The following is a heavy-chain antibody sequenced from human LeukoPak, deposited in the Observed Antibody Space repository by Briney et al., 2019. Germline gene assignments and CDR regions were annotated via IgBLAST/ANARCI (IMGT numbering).Heavy chain of an antibody. J-gene: IGHJ4*02. Sequence: GGSLRLSCAATGFTFSSYWMSWVRQAPGKGLEWIAYINHNGEAIYYPDFVKGRFIISRDNAKNSLFLQMNDLRDEDTAVYYCARDYDWAFDFWGQGTRVTVSS. CDR1: GFTFSSYW. V-gene: IGHV3-48*02. D-gene: IGHD3-9*01. CDR2: INHNGEAI. CDR3: ARDYDWAFDF.